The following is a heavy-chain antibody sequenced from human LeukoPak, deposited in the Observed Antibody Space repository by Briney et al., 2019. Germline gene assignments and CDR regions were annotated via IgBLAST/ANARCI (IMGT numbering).Heavy chain of an antibody. V-gene: IGHV3-23*01. CDR2: INISGGSA. CDR1: AFTFSSCA. Sequence: PGGSLRLSYAASAFTFSSCAMSWVRQAPGKGLEWVSTINISGGSAYYADSVKGRFTISRDNSKNTLYLQMNNLRAEDTAVYYCAKDLGRDGSEIFDYWGQGTLVTVSS. J-gene: IGHJ4*02. D-gene: IGHD5-24*01. CDR3: AKDLGRDGSEIFDY.